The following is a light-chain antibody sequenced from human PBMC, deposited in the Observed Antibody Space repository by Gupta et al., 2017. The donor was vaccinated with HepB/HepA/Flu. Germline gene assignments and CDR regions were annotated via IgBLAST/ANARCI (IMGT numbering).Light chain of an antibody. CDR1: SSNIGNNY. CDR2: ENN. V-gene: IGLV1-51*02. J-gene: IGLJ2*01. CDR3: GTWDTSLRVVV. Sequence: QSVLTQPPSVSAAPGQEVPISCSARSSNIGNNYVSWYQQLPGTAPKLLIFENNKRPPGIPDRFSGSKSGTSATLGITGPQTGDEADYYCGTWDTSLRVVVFGGGTKLTVL.